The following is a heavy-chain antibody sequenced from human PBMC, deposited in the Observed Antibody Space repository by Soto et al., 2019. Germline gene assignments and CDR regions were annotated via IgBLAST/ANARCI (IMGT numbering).Heavy chain of an antibody. D-gene: IGHD3-3*02. CDR1: GYTFTSYY. V-gene: IGHV1-46*03. Sequence: ASVKVSFKASGYTFTSYYMHWVRQAPGQGLEWMGIINPSGGSTSYAQKFQGRVTMTRDTSTSTVYMELSSLRSEDTAVYYCARSADSFLEWFHRPGVADPYDPWGQGTLVTVSS. J-gene: IGHJ5*02. CDR3: ARSADSFLEWFHRPGVADPYDP. CDR2: INPSGGST.